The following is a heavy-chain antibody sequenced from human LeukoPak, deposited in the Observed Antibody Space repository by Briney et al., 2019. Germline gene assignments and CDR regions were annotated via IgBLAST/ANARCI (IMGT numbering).Heavy chain of an antibody. CDR3: ARLGEGYYGSGSYYNPLYEYYYYYGMDV. Sequence: GESLKTSCKGSGYSFTSYWIGWVRQMPGKGLEWMGIIYPGDSDTRYSPSFQGQVTISADKSISTAYLQWSSLKASDTAMYYCARLGEGYYGSGSYYNPLYEYYYYYGMDVWGQGTTVTVSS. V-gene: IGHV5-51*01. CDR1: GYSFTSYW. D-gene: IGHD3-10*01. J-gene: IGHJ6*02. CDR2: IYPGDSDT.